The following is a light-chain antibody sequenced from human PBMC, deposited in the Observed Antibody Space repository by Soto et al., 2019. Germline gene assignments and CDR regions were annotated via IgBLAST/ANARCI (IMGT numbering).Light chain of an antibody. Sequence: EIVLTQSPGTLSLSPGERATLSCRASQSVSSSYLAWYQQKPGQAPRLLIYGASSRATGIPDRFSGSGSGTDFNLTISRLEPEEFAVYYCQQYGSSPYVTFGQGTKLEIK. CDR1: QSVSSSY. J-gene: IGKJ2*01. CDR3: QQYGSSPYVT. V-gene: IGKV3-20*01. CDR2: GAS.